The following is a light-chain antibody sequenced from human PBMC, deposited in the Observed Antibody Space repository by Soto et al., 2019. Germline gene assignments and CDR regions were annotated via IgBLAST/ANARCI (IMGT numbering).Light chain of an antibody. J-gene: IGLJ1*01. CDR1: SIDVGSYNL. Sequence: QSVLTKPASVSGSPGQSITISCPGTSIDVGSYNLVSWYQQHPGKAPKLMIYEVSKRPSGVSNRSSGSKSGNTASLTISGLQAEDEADYYCCSYAGTPYVFGTGTKVTGL. CDR3: CSYAGTPYV. CDR2: EVS. V-gene: IGLV2-23*02.